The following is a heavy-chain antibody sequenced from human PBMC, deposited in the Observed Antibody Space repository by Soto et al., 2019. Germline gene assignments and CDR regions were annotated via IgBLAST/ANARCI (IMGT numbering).Heavy chain of an antibody. CDR2: ISWNSGSI. CDR3: AKDVYDFWSGSFDY. D-gene: IGHD3-3*01. J-gene: IGHJ4*02. Sequence: EVPLVESGGGLVQPGRSLRLSCAASGFTFDDYAMHWVRQAPGKGLEWVSGISWNSGSIGYADSVKGRFTISRDNAKNSLYLQMNSLRAEDTALYYCAKDVYDFWSGSFDYWGQGTLVTVSS. CDR1: GFTFDDYA. V-gene: IGHV3-9*01.